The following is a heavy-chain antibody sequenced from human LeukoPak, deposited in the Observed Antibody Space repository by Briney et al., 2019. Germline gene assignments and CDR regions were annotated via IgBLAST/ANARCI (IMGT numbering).Heavy chain of an antibody. J-gene: IGHJ5*02. D-gene: IGHD6-19*01. CDR1: GGTFSSYA. V-gene: IGHV1-69*05. Sequence: ASVKVSCKASGGTFSSYAFSWVRQAPGQGLEWMGGIIPISGTANYAQKFQGRVTITTDKSTSTAYMELSSLRSEDTAVYYCARVLRYSSGWYWFDPWGQGTLVTVSS. CDR2: IIPISGTA. CDR3: ARVLRYSSGWYWFDP.